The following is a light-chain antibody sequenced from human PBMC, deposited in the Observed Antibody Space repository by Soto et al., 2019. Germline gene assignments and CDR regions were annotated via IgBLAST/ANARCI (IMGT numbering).Light chain of an antibody. Sequence: QPVLTQSPSASASLGASVKLTCTLSSGHSSYAIAWHQQQPEKGPRYLMKLNSDGSHSKGDGSPDRFSGSSSGAERYLTIYGLQSDDDADYYCQTWGTGTWVFGGGTKLTVL. J-gene: IGLJ3*02. V-gene: IGLV4-69*01. CDR3: QTWGTGTWV. CDR2: LNSDGSH. CDR1: SGHSSYA.